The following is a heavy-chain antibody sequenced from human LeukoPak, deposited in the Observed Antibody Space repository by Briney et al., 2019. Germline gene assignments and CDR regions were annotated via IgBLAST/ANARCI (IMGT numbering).Heavy chain of an antibody. D-gene: IGHD4-11*01. CDR3: ASGYSTYAYVFYI. CDR1: AFTFSHYS. Sequence: GGSLRLSCAASAFTFSHYSMNWVRQAPGKGLEWVSSISSSSSYIYYADSVKGRFTISRDNAKNSLYLHMNSLRADDAAMYYCASGYSTYAYVFYIWGQGKMVTVSS. J-gene: IGHJ3*02. V-gene: IGHV3-21*01. CDR2: ISSSSSYI.